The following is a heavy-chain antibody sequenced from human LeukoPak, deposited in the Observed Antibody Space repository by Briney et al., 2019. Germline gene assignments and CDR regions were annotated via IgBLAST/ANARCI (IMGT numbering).Heavy chain of an antibody. CDR2: ISHGGRT. CDR1: GYSISSDYY. CDR3: AGIVGNIEVFDY. D-gene: IGHD1-26*01. J-gene: IGHJ4*02. Sequence: SETLSLTCAVSGYSISSDYYWGWIRQPPGKGLEWIGSISHGGRTCYNPSFKSRVTTSVDTSKNEVSLKLSSVTAADTAVYYCAGIVGNIEVFDYWGQGTLVTVSS. V-gene: IGHV4-38-2*01.